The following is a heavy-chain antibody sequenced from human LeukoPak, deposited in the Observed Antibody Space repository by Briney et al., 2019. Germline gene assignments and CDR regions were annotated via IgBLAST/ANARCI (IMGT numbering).Heavy chain of an antibody. CDR1: GFSLRTNGMC. Sequence: SGPTLVNPTQTLTLTCTFSGFSLRTNGMCVSWIRQPPGKALEWLALIDRDDNKYYGTSLKTRFIISKDTSKNQVVLTMTNMDSADTATYFCARVMRDTSDWYLFDHWGQGMLVTVSS. CDR3: ARVMRDTSDWYLFDH. J-gene: IGHJ4*02. CDR2: IDRDDNK. D-gene: IGHD6-19*01. V-gene: IGHV2-70*01.